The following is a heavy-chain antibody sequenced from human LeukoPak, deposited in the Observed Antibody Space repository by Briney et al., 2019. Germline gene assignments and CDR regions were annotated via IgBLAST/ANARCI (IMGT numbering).Heavy chain of an antibody. Sequence: ASVKVSCKASGYTFTANYMHWVRQAPGQGLEWMGWINPNSGGTNYAQKFQGRVTMTRDTSISTAYMELSRLRSDDTAVYYCAREGYYSGGACLDYWGQGTLVTVSS. CDR1: GYTFTANY. CDR2: INPNSGGT. V-gene: IGHV1-2*02. CDR3: AREGYYSGGACLDY. D-gene: IGHD2-15*01. J-gene: IGHJ4*02.